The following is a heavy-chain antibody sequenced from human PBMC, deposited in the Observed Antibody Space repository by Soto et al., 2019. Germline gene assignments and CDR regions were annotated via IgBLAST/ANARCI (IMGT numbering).Heavy chain of an antibody. D-gene: IGHD3-3*01. Sequence: QVQLVQSGAEVKKPGSSVKVSCKASGGTFSSYAISWVRQAPGQGLEWMGGIIPSFGTANYAQKFQGRVTITADESTSTAYIELSSLRSEDTAVYYCAREPDYDFWSGYSPYYFDYWGQGTPVTVSS. J-gene: IGHJ4*02. V-gene: IGHV1-69*01. CDR2: IIPSFGTA. CDR1: GGTFSSYA. CDR3: AREPDYDFWSGYSPYYFDY.